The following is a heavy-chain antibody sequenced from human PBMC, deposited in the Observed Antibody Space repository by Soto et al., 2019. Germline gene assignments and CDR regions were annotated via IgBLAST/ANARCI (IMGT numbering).Heavy chain of an antibody. CDR3: ARDLGVYASPDLLDY. CDR2: ILYDGSNK. Sequence: QVQLVESGGGVVQPGRSLRLSCAASGFTFSSYGMHWVRQAPGKGLEWVAVILYDGSNKYYADSVKGRFTISRDNSKKTLYLQMNSLRAEDTAVYYCARDLGVYASPDLLDYWGQGTLVTVSS. D-gene: IGHD2-8*01. J-gene: IGHJ4*02. V-gene: IGHV3-33*01. CDR1: GFTFSSYG.